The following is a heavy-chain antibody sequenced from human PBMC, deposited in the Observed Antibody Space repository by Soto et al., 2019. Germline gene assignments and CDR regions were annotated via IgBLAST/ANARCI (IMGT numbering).Heavy chain of an antibody. J-gene: IGHJ6*02. CDR1: GGSISSGGYY. V-gene: IGHV4-31*03. D-gene: IGHD5-12*01. Sequence: SETLSLTCTVSGGSISSGGYYWSWIRQHPGKGLEWIGYIYYSGSTNYNPSLKSRVTISVDTSKNQFSLKLSSVTAADTAVYYCARDSGYHPYYSYGMDVWGQGTTVTVSS. CDR2: IYYSGST. CDR3: ARDSGYHPYYSYGMDV.